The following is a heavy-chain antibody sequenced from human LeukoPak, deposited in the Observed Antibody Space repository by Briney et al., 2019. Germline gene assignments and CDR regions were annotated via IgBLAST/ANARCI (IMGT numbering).Heavy chain of an antibody. CDR1: GFTFSSND. Sequence: GGSLRLSCAASGFTFSSNDMHWVRQAPGKGLEWVAVIWYDGNNKYYADSVKGRFTISRDNLKNTLFLQMNSLRAEDTAVYYCGTDAGHWFDPWGQGTLVTVSS. CDR2: IWYDGNNK. J-gene: IGHJ5*02. CDR3: GTDAGHWFDP. V-gene: IGHV3-33*01.